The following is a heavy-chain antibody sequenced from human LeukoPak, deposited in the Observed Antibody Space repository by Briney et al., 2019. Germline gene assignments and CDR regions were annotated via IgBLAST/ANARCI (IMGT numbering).Heavy chain of an antibody. CDR2: ISGSGGST. V-gene: IGHV3-23*01. D-gene: IGHD5-12*01. J-gene: IGHJ4*02. CDR1: GFTFSSYG. Sequence: GGSLRLSCAASGFTFSSYGMSWVRQAPGKGLEWVSAISGSGGSTYYADSVKGRFTISRDNSKNTLYLQMNSLRAEDTAVYYCARFYIVATLVTDYWGQGTLVTVSS. CDR3: ARFYIVATLVTDY.